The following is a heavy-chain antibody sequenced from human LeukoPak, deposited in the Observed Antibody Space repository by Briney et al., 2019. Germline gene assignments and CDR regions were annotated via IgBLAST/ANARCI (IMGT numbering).Heavy chain of an antibody. D-gene: IGHD3-16*02. CDR1: GFTFSSYV. Sequence: PGGSLRLSCAASGFTFSSYVMSWVRQAPGKGLEWVSGISGSGGSTYYADSVKGRFTISSDNSKNTLDLQMNSLRAEDTAVYYCAKPGRIMITFGGVIVPSFYYWGQGTLVTVSS. J-gene: IGHJ4*02. V-gene: IGHV3-23*01. CDR2: ISGSGGST. CDR3: AKPGRIMITFGGVIVPSFYY.